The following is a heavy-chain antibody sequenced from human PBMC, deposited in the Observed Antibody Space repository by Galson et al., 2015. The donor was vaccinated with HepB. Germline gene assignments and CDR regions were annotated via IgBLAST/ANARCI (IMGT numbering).Heavy chain of an antibody. V-gene: IGHV1-18*01. CDR1: GYTFSTYG. Sequence: SVKVSCKASGYTFSTYGISWVRQAPGQGLEWMGWISAYNGNTNYAQKLQGRVTMTTDTSTSTAYMELRSLRSDDTAVYYCARDSDLRDLYHYWGQGTLVTVSS. J-gene: IGHJ4*02. CDR2: ISAYNGNT. D-gene: IGHD2-2*02. CDR3: ARDSDLRDLYHY.